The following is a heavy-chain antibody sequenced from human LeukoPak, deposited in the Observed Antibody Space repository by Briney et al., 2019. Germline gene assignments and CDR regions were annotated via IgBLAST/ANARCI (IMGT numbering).Heavy chain of an antibody. D-gene: IGHD1-14*01. CDR1: GDSMSYYF. Sequence: SETLSLTCSVSGDSMSYYFWSWIRQPPGKGLEWIGYIYSSGSINYNPSLKSRVTISVETSKSQFSLNLTSVTAADTAVYYCARKRNRGTFDYWGQGTLVTVSS. CDR2: IYSSGSI. V-gene: IGHV4-59*01. CDR3: ARKRNRGTFDY. J-gene: IGHJ4*02.